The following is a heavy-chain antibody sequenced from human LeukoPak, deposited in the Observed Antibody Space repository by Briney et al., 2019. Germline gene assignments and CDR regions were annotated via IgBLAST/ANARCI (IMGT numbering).Heavy chain of an antibody. J-gene: IGHJ6*02. CDR1: GFTFSSYA. CDR3: ARDSEAYCGGDCPYYGMDV. D-gene: IGHD2-21*02. V-gene: IGHV3-30-3*01. Sequence: GGSLRLSCAASGFTFSSYAMHWVRQAPGKGLEWVAVISYDGSNKYYADSVKGRFTISRDNSKNTLYLQMNSLRAEDTAVYYCARDSEAYCGGDCPYYGMDVWGQGTTVTVSS. CDR2: ISYDGSNK.